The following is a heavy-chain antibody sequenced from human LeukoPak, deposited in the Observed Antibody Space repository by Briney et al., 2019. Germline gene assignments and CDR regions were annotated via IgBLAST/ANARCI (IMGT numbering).Heavy chain of an antibody. CDR3: AREGSYCVGGDCYSFDF. D-gene: IGHD2-21*02. Sequence: ASVKVSCKASGYRFISNYIQWVRQAPGLGPEWMGWMHPRNGNTRYAEKFQGRVTMTGDTSINTAYMDLSSLRSDDTAVYYCAREGSYCVGGDCYSFDFWGQGTLITVSS. V-gene: IGHV1-2*02. CDR1: GYRFISNY. J-gene: IGHJ4*02. CDR2: MHPRNGNT.